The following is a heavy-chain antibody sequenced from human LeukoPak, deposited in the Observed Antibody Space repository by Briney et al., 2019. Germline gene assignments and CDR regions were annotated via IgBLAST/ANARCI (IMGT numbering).Heavy chain of an antibody. Sequence: SETLSLTCAVYGGSFSGYYWSWIRQPPGKGLEWIGEINHSGSTNYNPSLKSRVTISVDTSKNQFSLKLSSVTAADTAVYYCAREPLVCSGGSCYPYYFDYWGQGTLVTVSS. CDR1: GGSFSGYY. CDR3: AREPLVCSGGSCYPYYFDY. V-gene: IGHV4-34*01. D-gene: IGHD2-15*01. J-gene: IGHJ4*02. CDR2: INHSGST.